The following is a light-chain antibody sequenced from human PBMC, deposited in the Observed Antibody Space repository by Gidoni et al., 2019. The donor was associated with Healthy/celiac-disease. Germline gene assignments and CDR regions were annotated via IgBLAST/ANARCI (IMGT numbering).Light chain of an antibody. Sequence: DIVMTQSPDSLAVSLGERATINCKSSQSILYSSNNKNYLAWYQQKPGQPPKLLIYSASTRESGVPDRFSGSGSGTDFTLTISSLQAEDVAVYYCQQYYGTPITFGQGTRLEIK. CDR2: SAS. CDR3: QQYYGTPIT. J-gene: IGKJ5*01. CDR1: QSILYSSNNKNY. V-gene: IGKV4-1*01.